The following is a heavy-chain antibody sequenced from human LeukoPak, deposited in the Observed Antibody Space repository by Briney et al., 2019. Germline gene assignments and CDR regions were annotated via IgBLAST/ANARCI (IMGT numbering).Heavy chain of an antibody. CDR2: ISGSGGST. V-gene: IGHV3-23*01. J-gene: IGHJ1*01. D-gene: IGHD2-21*02. CDR3: AKDEYCGGDCYIQH. Sequence: GGSLRLSCAASGFTFSSYAMSWVRQAPGKGLEWVSVISGSGGSTYYADSVKGRFTISRGNSKNTLYLQMNSLRAEDTAVYYCAKDEYCGGDCYIQHWGQGTLVTVSS. CDR1: GFTFSSYA.